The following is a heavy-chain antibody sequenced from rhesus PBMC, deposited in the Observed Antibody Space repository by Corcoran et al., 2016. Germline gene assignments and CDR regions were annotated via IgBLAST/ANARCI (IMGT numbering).Heavy chain of an antibody. CDR3: ARKGFDY. CDR2: INPYNGNT. V-gene: IGHV1S2*01. CDR1: GYTFTDYY. J-gene: IGHJ4*01. Sequence: QVQLVQSGAEVKKPGSSVKVSCKASGYTFTDYYMHWVRQAPRQGLEWMGMINPYNGNTKYAQKFQGRVTMTRDTSTSTAYMELSSLRSEDTAVYYCARKGFDYWGQGVLVIVSS.